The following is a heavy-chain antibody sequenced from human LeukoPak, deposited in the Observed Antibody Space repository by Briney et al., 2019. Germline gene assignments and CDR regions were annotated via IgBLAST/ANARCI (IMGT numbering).Heavy chain of an antibody. V-gene: IGHV3-21*01. D-gene: IGHD3/OR15-3a*01. J-gene: IGHJ4*02. Sequence: GGSLRLSCAASGFTFSSYSMNWVRQAPGKGLEWVSSISSSSSSYIYYADSVKGRFTISRDNAKNSLYLQMNSLTVEDTAVYYCARDDGFSCYSYWGQGTLVTVSS. CDR1: GFTFSSYS. CDR2: ISSSSSSYI. CDR3: ARDDGFSCYSY.